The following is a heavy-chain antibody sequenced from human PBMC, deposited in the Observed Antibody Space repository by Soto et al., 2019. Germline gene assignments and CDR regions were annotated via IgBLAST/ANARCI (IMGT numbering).Heavy chain of an antibody. CDR1: GYAFGSYN. CDR2: MNPNSGNT. D-gene: IGHD3-16*01. J-gene: IGHJ6*03. V-gene: IGHV1-8*02. Sequence: QVLLVQSGAEVKKPGASVKVSCKASGYAFGSYNINWVRQGTGQGLEWLGWMNPNSGNTAYAQKFQGRVTMTWNSSISTAYEELRCLRSEDMAVYYCATAPNASQRRDDYYYMDVWGKGTTVTVSS. CDR3: ATAPNASQRRDDYYYMDV.